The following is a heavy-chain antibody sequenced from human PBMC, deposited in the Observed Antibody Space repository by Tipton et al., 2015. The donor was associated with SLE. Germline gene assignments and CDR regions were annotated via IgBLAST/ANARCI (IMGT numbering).Heavy chain of an antibody. D-gene: IGHD2-2*01. J-gene: IGHJ6*04. CDR2: ISYSGST. CDR3: ASLPQGYCSTINCSPRMDV. V-gene: IGHV4-59*01. CDR1: GGSISTYY. Sequence: TLSLTCTVSGGSISTYYWSWIRQPPGKGLEWIGYISYSGSTHYGPSLKSRVTISLDTSKNQFSLRLSSVTAADTAVYYCASLPQGYCSTINCSPRMDVWGKGTTVTVSS.